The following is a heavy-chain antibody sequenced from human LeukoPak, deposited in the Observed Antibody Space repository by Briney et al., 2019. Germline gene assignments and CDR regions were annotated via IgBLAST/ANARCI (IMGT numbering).Heavy chain of an antibody. CDR3: ARWAAYCGGDCYS. V-gene: IGHV4-34*01. CDR1: GGSFSGYY. CDR2: INHSGST. Sequence: SETLSLTCAVYGGSFSGYYWSWIRQPPGKGLEWIGEINHSGSTNYNPSLKSRVTISVDTSKNQFSLKLSSVTAADTAVYYCARWAAYCGGDCYSWGQGTLVTVSS. D-gene: IGHD2-21*02. J-gene: IGHJ5*02.